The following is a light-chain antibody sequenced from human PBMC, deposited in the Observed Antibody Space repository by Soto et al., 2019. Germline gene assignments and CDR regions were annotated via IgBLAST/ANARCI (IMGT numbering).Light chain of an antibody. CDR1: SGSIANNY. Sequence: NFMLTQPHSVSESPGKTVTISCTRSSGSIANNYVQWYQQRPGSAPTPVIYGDYQRLSGVPDRFSGSIDSSSNSASLTISGLKTEDEADYYCQSYDSDNHVIFGGGTKLTVL. V-gene: IGLV6-57*03. J-gene: IGLJ2*01. CDR3: QSYDSDNHVI. CDR2: GDY.